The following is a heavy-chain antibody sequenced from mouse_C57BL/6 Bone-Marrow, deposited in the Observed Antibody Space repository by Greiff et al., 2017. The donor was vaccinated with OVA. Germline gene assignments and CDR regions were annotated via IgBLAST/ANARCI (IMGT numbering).Heavy chain of an antibody. Sequence: VQLQQPGAELVRPGSSVKLSCKASGYTFTSYWMHWVKQRPIQGLEWIGNIDPSDSETHYNQKFKDKATLTVDKSSSTAYMQLSSLTSEDSAVYYCARSIRRYYAMDYWGQGTSVTVSS. CDR1: GYTFTSYW. V-gene: IGHV1-52*01. CDR2: IDPSDSET. CDR3: ARSIRRYYAMDY. J-gene: IGHJ4*01.